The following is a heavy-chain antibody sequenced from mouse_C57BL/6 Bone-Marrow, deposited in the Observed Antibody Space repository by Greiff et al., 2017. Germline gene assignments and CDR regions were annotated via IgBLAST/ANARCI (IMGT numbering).Heavy chain of an antibody. J-gene: IGHJ1*03. Sequence: EVQLQESGAELVRPGASVKLSCTASGFNIKDDYMHWVKQRPEQGLEWIGWIDPENGDTEYASKFQGKATITADTSSNTAYLQLSSLTSEDTAVYYCARGGDDYDGGYFDVWGTGTTVTVSS. D-gene: IGHD2-4*01. CDR1: GFNIKDDY. CDR2: IDPENGDT. V-gene: IGHV14-4*01. CDR3: ARGGDDYDGGYFDV.